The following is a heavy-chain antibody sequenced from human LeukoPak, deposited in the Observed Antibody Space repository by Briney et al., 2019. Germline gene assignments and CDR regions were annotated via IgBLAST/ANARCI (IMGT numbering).Heavy chain of an antibody. CDR2: ISSSSSYI. CDR3: ARVGYNWKYYFDY. CDR1: GFTFSSYS. J-gene: IGHJ4*02. D-gene: IGHD1-20*01. V-gene: IGHV3-21*01. Sequence: GGSLRLSCAASGFTFSSYSMNWVRQAPGKGLEWVSSISSSSSYIYYVDSVKGRFTISRDNAKNSLYLQMNSLRAEDTAVYYCARVGYNWKYYFDYWGQGTLVTVSS.